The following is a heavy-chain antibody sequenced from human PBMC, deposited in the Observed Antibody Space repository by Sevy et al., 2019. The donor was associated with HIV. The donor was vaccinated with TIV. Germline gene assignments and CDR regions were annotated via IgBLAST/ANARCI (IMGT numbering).Heavy chain of an antibody. V-gene: IGHV3-48*02. D-gene: IGHD3-22*01. Sequence: GGSLRLSCAASGFTFSSYSMNWVRQAPGKGLEWVSYISSSSSTINYADSVKGRFTISRDNAKNSLYLQMNSLRDEDTAVYYCAREHYYDSSGYYHDQDFDYWGQGTLVTVSS. CDR1: GFTFSSYS. CDR2: ISSSSSTI. J-gene: IGHJ4*02. CDR3: AREHYYDSSGYYHDQDFDY.